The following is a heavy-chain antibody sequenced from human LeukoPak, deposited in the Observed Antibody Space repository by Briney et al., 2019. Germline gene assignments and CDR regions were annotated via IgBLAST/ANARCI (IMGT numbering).Heavy chain of an antibody. V-gene: IGHV4-4*07. CDR2: IYTSGST. D-gene: IGHD3-9*01. J-gene: IGHJ6*03. CDR1: GGSISSYY. CDR3: AREDYDILTGYQYYYYYYMDV. Sequence: PSETLSLTCTVSGGSISSYYWSWIRQPAGKGLEWIGRIYTSGSTNYNPSLKSRVTMSVDTSKNQFSLKLSSVTAADTAVYYCAREDYDILTGYQYYYYYYMDVWGKGTTVTVSS.